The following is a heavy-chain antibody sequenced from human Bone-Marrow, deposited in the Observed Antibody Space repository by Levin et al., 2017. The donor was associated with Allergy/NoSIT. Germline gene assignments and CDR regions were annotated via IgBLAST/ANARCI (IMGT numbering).Heavy chain of an antibody. D-gene: IGHD6-13*01. CDR1: GDSISSDNW. J-gene: IGHJ5*02. CDR3: ARGGGYRSFYP. CDR2: IYHNGIT. Sequence: PSETLSLTCAVSGDSISSDNWWSWVRQSPGKGLEWIGEIYHNGITNYNPSLRGRIIISVDKSNNQFSLQLSPVTAADTAMYFCARGGGYRSFYPWGQGTLISVSS. V-gene: IGHV4-4*02.